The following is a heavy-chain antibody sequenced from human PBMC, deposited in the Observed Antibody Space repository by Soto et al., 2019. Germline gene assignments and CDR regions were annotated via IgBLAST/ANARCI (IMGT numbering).Heavy chain of an antibody. CDR2: IYYSGST. J-gene: IGHJ6*02. D-gene: IGHD4-17*01. CDR3: AREGFTVRWVPPYYYYRMDV. V-gene: IGHV4-61*01. CDR1: GGSVSSGSYY. Sequence: SETLSLTCTVSGGSVSSGSYYWSWIRQPPGKGLEWIGYIYYSGSTNYNPSLKSRVTISVDTSKNQFSLKLSSVTAADTAVYYCAREGFTVRWVPPYYYYRMDVWGQGTTVTVSS.